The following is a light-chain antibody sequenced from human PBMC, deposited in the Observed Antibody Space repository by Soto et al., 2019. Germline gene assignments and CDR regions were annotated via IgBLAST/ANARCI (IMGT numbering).Light chain of an antibody. CDR1: SSDVGGYNY. Sequence: QSVLTQPASVSGSPGQSITISCTGTSSDVGGYNYVSWYQQHPGKAPKLMIYAVSNRPSGVSNRFSGSKSGNTASLTISGLQAEDEADYYCSSYTSSSTLRVFGGGTKVTVL. CDR3: SSYTSSSTLRV. CDR2: AVS. V-gene: IGLV2-14*01. J-gene: IGLJ2*01.